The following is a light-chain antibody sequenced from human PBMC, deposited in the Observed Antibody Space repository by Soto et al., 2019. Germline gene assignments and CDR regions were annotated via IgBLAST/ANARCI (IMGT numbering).Light chain of an antibody. CDR3: QQHNQWPIT. Sequence: VLTQAPGTLSLSPGERATLSCRATQGVISSYLAWYQQKPGQAPRLLIYGASTRATDIPARFSGSGSGTEFTLTINSLQSEDFAVYYCQQHNQWPITFGQGTRVEIK. CDR1: QGVISSY. J-gene: IGKJ1*01. V-gene: IGKV3-15*01. CDR2: GAS.